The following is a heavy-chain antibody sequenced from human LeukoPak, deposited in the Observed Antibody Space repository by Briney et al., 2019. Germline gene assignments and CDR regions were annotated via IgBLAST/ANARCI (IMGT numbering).Heavy chain of an antibody. CDR2: ISNSSSTI. CDR1: GFTFSSYS. J-gene: IGHJ5*02. Sequence: PGGSLRLSCAASGFTFSSYSMNWVRQAPGKGLEWVSYISNSSSTIYYADSVKGRFTISRDNAKNSLYLQMNSLRAEDTAVYYCASSGSSGWYRLSWFDPWGQGTLVTVSS. D-gene: IGHD6-19*01. V-gene: IGHV3-48*01. CDR3: ASSGSSGWYRLSWFDP.